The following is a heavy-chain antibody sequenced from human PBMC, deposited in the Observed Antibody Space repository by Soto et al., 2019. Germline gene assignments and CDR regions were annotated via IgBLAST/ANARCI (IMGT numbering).Heavy chain of an antibody. CDR2: MNPNSGNT. CDR3: DRGITYDFLSGYYTDYYYYYYMDV. J-gene: IGHJ6*03. CDR1: GDTFTSYD. Sequence: GASVKVSCKASGDTFTSYDINWVRQATGQGLEWMGWMNPNSGNTGYAQKFQGRVTMTRNTSISTAYMELSSLRSEDTAVYYCDRGITYDFLSGYYTDYYYYYYMDVWGRRTTGAVAS. D-gene: IGHD3-3*01. V-gene: IGHV1-8*01.